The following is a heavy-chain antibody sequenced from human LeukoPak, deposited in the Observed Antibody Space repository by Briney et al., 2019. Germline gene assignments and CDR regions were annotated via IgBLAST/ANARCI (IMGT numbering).Heavy chain of an antibody. D-gene: IGHD4-17*01. CDR1: GGTFSSYA. Sequence: ASVKVSCKASGGTFSSYAISWVRQAPGQGLEWMGRIIPILGIANYAQKFQGRVTITADKPTSTAYMELSSLRSEDTAVYYCARDGFYGDYVADWGQGTLVTVSS. CDR3: ARDGFYGDYVAD. V-gene: IGHV1-69*04. J-gene: IGHJ4*02. CDR2: IIPILGIA.